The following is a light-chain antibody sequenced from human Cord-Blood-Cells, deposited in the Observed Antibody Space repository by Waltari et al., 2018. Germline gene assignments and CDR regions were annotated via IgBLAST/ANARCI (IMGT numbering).Light chain of an antibody. CDR2: GAS. V-gene: IGKV3-15*01. Sequence: EIVMTQSPATLSVSPGERVTLSCRASQSVSSNLAWYQQKPGQAPRLLIYGASTRATGIPARFSGSGSGTEFTLTISSLQSEDFAVYYCQQYNNWPRKGRDHMYTFGQGTKLEIK. J-gene: IGKJ2*01. CDR1: QSVSSN. CDR3: QQYNNWPRKGRDHMYT.